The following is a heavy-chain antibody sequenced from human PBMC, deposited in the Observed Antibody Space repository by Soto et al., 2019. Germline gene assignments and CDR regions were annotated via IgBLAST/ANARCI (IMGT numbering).Heavy chain of an antibody. J-gene: IGHJ2*01. CDR3: AKGSWLADSYWYFDI. CDR2: VSGSGGST. CDR1: GCNFSSPS. Sequence: SLRHSYRVSGCNFSSPSMSWVRQAPGKGLEWVSTVSGSGGSTFYADSVKGRFTISRDNSKNTLDLQMNSLRAEDTAVFYCAKGSWLADSYWYFDIWGRGTLVTVAS. D-gene: IGHD3-22*01. V-gene: IGHV3-23*01.